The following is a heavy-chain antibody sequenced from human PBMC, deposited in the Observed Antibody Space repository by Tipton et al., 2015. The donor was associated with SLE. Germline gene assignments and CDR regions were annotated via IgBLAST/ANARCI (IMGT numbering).Heavy chain of an antibody. CDR2: IYTSGST. D-gene: IGHD3/OR15-3a*01. CDR3: AREGGLGSWFDP. Sequence: TLSLTCTVSGDSIRSGSYYWSWIRQPAGKGLEWIGRIYTSGSTNYNPSLRRRVTISIDTSKNQFALKLSSVTAADTAVNYCAREGGLGSWFDPWGQGTLVTVSS. V-gene: IGHV4-61*02. CDR1: GDSIRSGSYY. J-gene: IGHJ5*02.